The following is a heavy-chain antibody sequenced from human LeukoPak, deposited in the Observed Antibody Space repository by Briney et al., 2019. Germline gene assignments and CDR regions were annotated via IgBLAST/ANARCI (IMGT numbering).Heavy chain of an antibody. CDR3: ARVVRYYDPYYFDS. V-gene: IGHV3-74*01. Sequence: PGGSLRLSCAASGFSSSDYWMHWVRQAPGKGLVWVSRIYSDGTKTTYADSVKGRFTISRDNAENTLYLQMNSLRAEDTAVYYCARVVRYYDPYYFDSWGQGTLVTVSS. J-gene: IGHJ4*02. CDR2: IYSDGTKT. CDR1: GFSSSDYW. D-gene: IGHD3-16*01.